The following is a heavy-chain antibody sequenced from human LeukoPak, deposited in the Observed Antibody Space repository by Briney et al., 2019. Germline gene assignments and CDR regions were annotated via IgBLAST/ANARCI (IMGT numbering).Heavy chain of an antibody. V-gene: IGHV4-38-2*01. J-gene: IGHJ3*02. D-gene: IGHD1-14*01. Sequence: SETLSLTCAVAGYSISSGYYWGWIRQPPGKGLEWMGSIYHSGSTYYNPSLNSRVTISVDTSKNQFALKLGSVNAANTDVYYCASNTEPAFDIWGQGTMVTVSS. CDR1: GYSISSGYY. CDR3: ASNTEPAFDI. CDR2: IYHSGST.